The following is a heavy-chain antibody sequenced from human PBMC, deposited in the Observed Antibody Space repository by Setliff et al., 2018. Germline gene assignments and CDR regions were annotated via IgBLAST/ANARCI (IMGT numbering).Heavy chain of an antibody. CDR3: ARAPGRRSGYDPYYFDY. D-gene: IGHD5-12*01. Sequence: SETLSLTCIVSGFSVSRHYWSWIRQPPGKTLEWIGYIYTGGSTTYNPSLKSRVTLSLDTSKNQFSLKLSSVTAADTAVYYCARAPGRRSGYDPYYFDYWGQGTLVTVSS. CDR1: GFSVSRHY. V-gene: IGHV4-59*02. J-gene: IGHJ4*02. CDR2: IYTGGST.